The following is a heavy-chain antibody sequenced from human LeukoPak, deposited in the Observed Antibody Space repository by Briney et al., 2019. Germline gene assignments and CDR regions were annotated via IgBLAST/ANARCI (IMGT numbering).Heavy chain of an antibody. CDR1: GFTFSSYA. CDR2: ISGSGGST. D-gene: IGHD2-2*01. Sequence: GGSLRLSCAASGFTFSSYAMSWVRQAPGKGLEWVSAISGSGGSTYYEDSVKGRFTISRDNSKNTLYLQMNSLRAEYTAVYSCAKDSPSIYHGANYYYGMDVWGQGTTVTVSS. V-gene: IGHV3-23*01. CDR3: AKDSPSIYHGANYYYGMDV. J-gene: IGHJ6*02.